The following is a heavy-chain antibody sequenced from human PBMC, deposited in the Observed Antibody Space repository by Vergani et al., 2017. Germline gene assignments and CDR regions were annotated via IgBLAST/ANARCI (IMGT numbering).Heavy chain of an antibody. CDR3: AIVTYYYDSSGYYLDY. Sequence: QVQLVQSGSEVRKPGASVKVSCQVSGYSLTELTIHWVRQAPGKGREWMGGFDPEHGEVTFAHHIQGRGTMTEDRSTDTAYMELSSLRPEDTALYYCAIVTYYYDSSGYYLDYWGQGTLVTVSS. D-gene: IGHD3-22*01. V-gene: IGHV1-24*01. CDR2: FDPEHGEV. CDR1: GYSLTELT. J-gene: IGHJ4*02.